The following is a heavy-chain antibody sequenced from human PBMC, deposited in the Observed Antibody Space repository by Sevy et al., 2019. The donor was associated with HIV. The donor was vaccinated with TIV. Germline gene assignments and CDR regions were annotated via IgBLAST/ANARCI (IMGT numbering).Heavy chain of an antibody. Sequence: ASVKVSCKASGYTFTSYDINWVRQATGQGLEWMGWMNPNSGNTGYAQKFQGRVTMTRNTSISTAYMELSSLRSEDTAVYYCAGGYGYAYVMDVWGQGTTVTVSS. V-gene: IGHV1-8*01. CDR3: AGGYGYAYVMDV. CDR1: GYTFTSYD. J-gene: IGHJ6*02. D-gene: IGHD5-18*01. CDR2: MNPNSGNT.